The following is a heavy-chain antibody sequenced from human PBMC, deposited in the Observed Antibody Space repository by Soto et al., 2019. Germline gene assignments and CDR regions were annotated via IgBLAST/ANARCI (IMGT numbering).Heavy chain of an antibody. D-gene: IGHD3-16*01. CDR3: AQHVSAGDAVYFDY. V-gene: IGHV3-23*01. Sequence: GGSLRLSCAASGFTFSSYAMSWVRQAPGKGLEWVSAISGSGGSTYYADSVKGRFTISRDNSKNTLYLQMNSLRAEDTAVYYCAQHVSAGDAVYFDYWGQGTLVTVSS. CDR2: ISGSGGST. CDR1: GFTFSSYA. J-gene: IGHJ4*02.